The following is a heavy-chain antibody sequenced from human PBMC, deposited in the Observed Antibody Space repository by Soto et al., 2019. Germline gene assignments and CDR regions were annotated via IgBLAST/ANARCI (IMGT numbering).Heavy chain of an antibody. CDR2: INHSGST. CDR3: ARGIVVVPAADNWFDP. CDR1: GGSFSGYY. V-gene: IGHV4-34*01. D-gene: IGHD2-2*01. Sequence: SETLSLTCAVYGGSFSGYYWSWIRQPPGKGLEWIGEINHSGSTNYNPSLKSRVTISVDTSKDQFSLKLSSATAADTAVYYCARGIVVVPAADNWFDPWGQGTLVTVSS. J-gene: IGHJ5*02.